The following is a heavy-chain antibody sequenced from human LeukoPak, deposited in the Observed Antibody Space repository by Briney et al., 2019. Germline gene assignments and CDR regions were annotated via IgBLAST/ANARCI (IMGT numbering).Heavy chain of an antibody. CDR1: GGSISSGDYY. V-gene: IGHV4-30-4*01. CDR2: IYYSGST. Sequence: SQTLSLTCTVSGGSISSGDYYWSWIRQPPGKGLEWIGYIYYSGSTYYNPSLKSRVTISVDTSKNQFSLKLSSATAADTAVYYCARGGGCTSFSCDFDYWGQGALVTVSS. D-gene: IGHD2-2*01. CDR3: ARGGGCTSFSCDFDY. J-gene: IGHJ4*02.